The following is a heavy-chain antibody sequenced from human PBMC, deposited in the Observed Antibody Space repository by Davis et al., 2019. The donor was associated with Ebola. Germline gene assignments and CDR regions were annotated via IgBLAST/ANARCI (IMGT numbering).Heavy chain of an antibody. Sequence: ASVKVSCKASGYTFTSYYMHWVRQAPGQGLEWMGIINPSGGSTSYAQKFQGRVTMTRDTSTSTVYMELSSLRSEDTAVYYCARDRGSIVVVVAATAVNGMDVWGQGTTVTVSS. D-gene: IGHD2-15*01. J-gene: IGHJ6*02. CDR1: GYTFTSYY. V-gene: IGHV1-46*03. CDR3: ARDRGSIVVVVAATAVNGMDV. CDR2: INPSGGST.